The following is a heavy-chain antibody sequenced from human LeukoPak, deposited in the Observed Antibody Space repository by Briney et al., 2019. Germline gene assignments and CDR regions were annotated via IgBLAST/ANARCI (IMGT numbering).Heavy chain of an antibody. D-gene: IGHD3-22*01. CDR2: IYYSGST. V-gene: IGHV4-31*03. CDR3: ARDSGYYDRTFNWFDP. CDR1: GGSISSGGYY. Sequence: SETLSLTCTVSGGSISSGGYYWSWIRQHPGTGLEWIGYIYYSGSTYYNPSLKSRVTISVDTSKNQFSLKLSSVTAADTAVYYCARDSGYYDRTFNWFDPWGQGTLVTVSS. J-gene: IGHJ5*02.